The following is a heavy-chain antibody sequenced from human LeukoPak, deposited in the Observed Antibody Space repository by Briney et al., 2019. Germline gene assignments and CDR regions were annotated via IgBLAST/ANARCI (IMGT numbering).Heavy chain of an antibody. D-gene: IGHD3-22*01. CDR1: GFTFSSYE. J-gene: IGHJ5*02. CDR2: ISSSGSTI. V-gene: IGHV3-48*03. Sequence: GGSLRLSCAASGFTFSSYEMNWVRQAPGKGLEWVSYISSSGSTIYYADSVKGRFTISRDNAKNSLYLQMNSLRAEDTAVYYRARAVVVITWGNWFDPWGQGTLVTVSS. CDR3: ARAVVVITWGNWFDP.